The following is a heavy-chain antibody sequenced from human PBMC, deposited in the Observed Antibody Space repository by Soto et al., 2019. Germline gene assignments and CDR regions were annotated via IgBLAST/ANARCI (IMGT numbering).Heavy chain of an antibody. Sequence: GGSLRLSCAASGFTFSSYAMSWVRQAPGKGLEWVSAISGSGGSTYYADSVKGRFTISRENSKNTLYLQMNSLRAEDTAVYYCAKDRNLGSLGITIFGVVTDAFDIWGQGTMVTVSS. CDR3: AKDRNLGSLGITIFGVVTDAFDI. CDR2: ISGSGGST. V-gene: IGHV3-23*01. CDR1: GFTFSSYA. J-gene: IGHJ3*02. D-gene: IGHD3-3*01.